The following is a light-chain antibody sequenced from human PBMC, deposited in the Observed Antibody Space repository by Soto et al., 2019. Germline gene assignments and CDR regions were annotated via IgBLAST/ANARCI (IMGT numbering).Light chain of an antibody. CDR2: DVT. Sequence: QSALTQPRSVSGSPGQSVTISCTGTSSDVGRYDYVSWYQQHPGKVPKLIVYDVTERPSGVPDRFSGSKSGNTASLTISGLQAEDEADYSCCSFAGSYSYVFGTGTKVTVL. CDR3: CSFAGSYSYV. J-gene: IGLJ1*01. V-gene: IGLV2-11*01. CDR1: SSDVGRYDY.